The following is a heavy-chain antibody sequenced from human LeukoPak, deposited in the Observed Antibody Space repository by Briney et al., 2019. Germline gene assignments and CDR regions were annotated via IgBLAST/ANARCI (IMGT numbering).Heavy chain of an antibody. J-gene: IGHJ6*02. Sequence: SETLSLTCAVYGGSFSGYYWSWIRQPPGKGLEWIGEINHSGSTNYNPSLKSRVTISVDTSKNQFSLKLSSVTAADTAVYYCARDNSSGWYDPRYYYYGMDVWGQGTTVTVSS. CDR1: GGSFSGYY. V-gene: IGHV4-34*01. CDR2: INHSGST. D-gene: IGHD6-19*01. CDR3: ARDNSSGWYDPRYYYYGMDV.